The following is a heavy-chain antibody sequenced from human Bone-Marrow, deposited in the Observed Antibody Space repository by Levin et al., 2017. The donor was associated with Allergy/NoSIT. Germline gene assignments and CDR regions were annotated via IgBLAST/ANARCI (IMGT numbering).Heavy chain of an antibody. CDR1: GGSISSSSYY. D-gene: IGHD6-19*01. CDR2: IYYSGST. J-gene: IGHJ4*02. CDR3: ARPFYSSGGYSDY. V-gene: IGHV4-39*01. Sequence: PSETLSLTCTVSGGSISSSSYYWGWIRQPPGKGLEWIGSIYYSGSTYYNPSLKSRVTISVDTSKNQFSLKLSSVTAADTAVYYCARPFYSSGGYSDYWGQGTLVTVSS.